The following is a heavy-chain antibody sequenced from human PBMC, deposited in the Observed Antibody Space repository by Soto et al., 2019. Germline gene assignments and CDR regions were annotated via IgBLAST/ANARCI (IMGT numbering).Heavy chain of an antibody. J-gene: IGHJ5*01. Sequence: QVQLVQSGAEVEKPGASVKLSCKASVYIFTNYYMHWVRQAPGQGLEWMGLINPSGGSTSYAQMFQGRVTVTRDTSTTTFYMELSSLRSEDTAVYYCARESGYWLDSWGQGTLVTVAS. V-gene: IGHV1-46*01. D-gene: IGHD3-10*01. CDR1: VYIFTNYY. CDR3: ARESGYWLDS. CDR2: INPSGGST.